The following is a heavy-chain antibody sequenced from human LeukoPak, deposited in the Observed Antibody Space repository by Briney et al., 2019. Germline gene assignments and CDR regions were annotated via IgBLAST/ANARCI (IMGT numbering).Heavy chain of an antibody. Sequence: PGGSLRLSCAASGFTFSTYAMSWVRQAPGKGLEWVSTVSGNGGSTYYADSVKGRFTISRDNSKNTLYLQMNSLRAEDTAVYYCAKGVLLPAAPFDYWGQGTLVTVSS. J-gene: IGHJ4*02. CDR1: GFTFSTYA. CDR2: VSGNGGST. D-gene: IGHD2-2*01. CDR3: AKGVLLPAAPFDY. V-gene: IGHV3-23*01.